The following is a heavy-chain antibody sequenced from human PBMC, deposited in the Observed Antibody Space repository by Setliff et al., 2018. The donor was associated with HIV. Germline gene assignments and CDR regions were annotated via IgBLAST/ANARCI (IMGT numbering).Heavy chain of an antibody. CDR1: GYTFTSYG. CDR2: IIPIFGTT. V-gene: IGHV1-69*13. CDR3: AREGPYYMDV. J-gene: IGHJ6*03. Sequence: SVKVSCKASGYTFTSYGISWVRQAPGQGLEWMGGIIPIFGTTNFAQKFQGRVTITADESTSTAYMELSSLRSEDTAVYYCAREGPYYMDVWGKGTTVTVSS.